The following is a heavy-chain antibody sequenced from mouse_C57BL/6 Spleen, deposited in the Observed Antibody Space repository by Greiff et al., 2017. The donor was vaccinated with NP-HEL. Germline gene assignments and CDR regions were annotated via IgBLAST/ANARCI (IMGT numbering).Heavy chain of an antibody. CDR1: GYTFTSYW. Sequence: VQLQQSGAELVKPGASVKLSCKASGYTFTSYWMHWVKQRPGQGLEWIGMIHPNSGSTNYNEKFKSKATLTVDKSSSTAYMQLSSLTSEDSAVYYCATYYGSSYVDWYFDVWGTRTTVTVSS. CDR2: IHPNSGST. D-gene: IGHD1-1*01. J-gene: IGHJ1*03. V-gene: IGHV1-64*01. CDR3: ATYYGSSYVDWYFDV.